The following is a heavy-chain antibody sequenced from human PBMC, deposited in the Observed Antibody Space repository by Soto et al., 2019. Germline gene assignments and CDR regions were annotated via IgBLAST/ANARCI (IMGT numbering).Heavy chain of an antibody. J-gene: IGHJ4*02. CDR2: IYWNDDK. D-gene: IGHD3-22*01. CDR3: AHSPPRRITMIVVVTKRDYYFDY. Sequence: QITLKESGPTLVKPTQTLTLTCTFSGFSLSTSGVGVGWIRQPPGKALEWLALIYWNDDKRYSPSLKSRLTTTKDTSKNQGVLTMTNIDPVDTATYYCAHSPPRRITMIVVVTKRDYYFDYWGQGTLVTVSS. V-gene: IGHV2-5*01. CDR1: GFSLSTSGVG.